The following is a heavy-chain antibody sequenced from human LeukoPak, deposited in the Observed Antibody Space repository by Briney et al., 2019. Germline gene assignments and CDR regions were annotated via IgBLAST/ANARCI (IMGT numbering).Heavy chain of an antibody. CDR2: TDYSGST. J-gene: IGHJ4*02. D-gene: IGHD1-26*01. CDR1: GVSITNSAYF. CDR3: ARPLLKYVGATPFDY. V-gene: IGHV4-39*01. Sequence: PSETLSLNCTVSGVSITNSAYFWAWLRQPPGKGREWVGSTDYSGSTYHNPSLRCRITLSVDLSKNQFSLRLSSVTAAATAVYFCARPLLKYVGATPFDYWGERTLVTVSS.